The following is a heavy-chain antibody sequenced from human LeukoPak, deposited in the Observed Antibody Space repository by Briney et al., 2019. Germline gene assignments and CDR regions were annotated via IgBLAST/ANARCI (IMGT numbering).Heavy chain of an antibody. CDR1: GHTFTGYY. D-gene: IGHD2-2*01. J-gene: IGHJ6*03. Sequence: ASVKVSCKASGHTFTGYYMHWVRQAPGQGLEWMGWINPNSGGTNYAQKFQGRVTMTRDTSISTAYMELSRLRSDDTAVYYCASGYCNSTSCPRAPYYYYMDVWGKGTTVTVSS. CDR2: INPNSGGT. V-gene: IGHV1-2*02. CDR3: ASGYCNSTSCPRAPYYYYMDV.